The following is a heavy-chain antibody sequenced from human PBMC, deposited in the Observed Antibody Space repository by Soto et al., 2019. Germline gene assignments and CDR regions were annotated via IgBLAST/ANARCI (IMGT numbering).Heavy chain of an antibody. CDR1: GYPVTAYY. Sequence: QLHLVQSGAVVKKPGASVTVSCSASGYPVTAYYMHWVRQTPGRGLEWMGGINPATGAAKYTQTFRGGGTMTRDTSTSTVFMEPSGLTSEDTAVFYCARGGGVGVAGSAAFDMWGQGTLVTVSS. D-gene: IGHD3-3*01. J-gene: IGHJ3*02. CDR2: INPATGAA. CDR3: ARGGGVGVAGSAAFDM. V-gene: IGHV1-2*02.